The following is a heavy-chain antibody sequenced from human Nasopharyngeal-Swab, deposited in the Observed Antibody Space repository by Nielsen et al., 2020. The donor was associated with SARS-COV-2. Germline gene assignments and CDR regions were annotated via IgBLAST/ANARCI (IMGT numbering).Heavy chain of an antibody. V-gene: IGHV3-23*01. Sequence: GASLKISCAASGFDFWKYAMSWVRQAPGRGLEWVSTVSNNDGSLTFYADSVKGRFTISRDTSKTTVSLQMNSLRAEDTAVYYCAKDDFCPACAFDVWGQGTIVTVSS. CDR2: VSNNDGSLT. J-gene: IGHJ3*01. D-gene: IGHD2-21*02. CDR1: GFDFWKYA. CDR3: AKDDFCPACAFDV.